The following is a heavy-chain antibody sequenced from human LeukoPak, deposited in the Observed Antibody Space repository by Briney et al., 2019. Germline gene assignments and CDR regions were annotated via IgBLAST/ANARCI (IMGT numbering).Heavy chain of an antibody. CDR3: ARRSGIAVAGAFDY. Sequence: PGGSLRLSCAASGFTFSSYSMNWVRQAPGKGLEWVSSISSSSSYIYYADSVKGRFTISRDNAKNSLYLQMNSLRAEDTVVYYCARRSGIAVAGAFDYWGQGTLVTVSS. CDR1: GFTFSSYS. V-gene: IGHV3-21*01. J-gene: IGHJ4*02. D-gene: IGHD6-19*01. CDR2: ISSSSSYI.